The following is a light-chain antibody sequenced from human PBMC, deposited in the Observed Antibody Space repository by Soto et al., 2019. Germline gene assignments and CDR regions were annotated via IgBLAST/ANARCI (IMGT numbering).Light chain of an antibody. J-gene: IGLJ1*01. CDR1: SADVGGYNS. Sequence: QSALTQPRSVSGSPGQSVTISCTGTSADVGGYNSVSWYQQHPGKAPKLMIYDVTKRPSGVPDRFSGSKSGNTASLTVSGLQAEDEADYYCTSYAGNNNFVFGTGTKVTVL. CDR3: TSYAGNNNFV. CDR2: DVT. V-gene: IGLV2-11*01.